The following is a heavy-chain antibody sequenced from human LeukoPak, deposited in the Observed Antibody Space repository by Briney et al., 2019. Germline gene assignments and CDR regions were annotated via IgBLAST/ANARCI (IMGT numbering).Heavy chain of an antibody. CDR2: IYTSGST. J-gene: IGHJ2*01. V-gene: IGHV4-61*02. CDR1: GGSISSGDYY. D-gene: IGHD3/OR15-3a*01. Sequence: PSETLSLTCTVSGGSISSGDYYWSRLRQPAGKGLEWIGRIYTSGSTNYSPSLKSRVTMSIDKAKNQLSLKLNSVSAADTAVYYCARHLDWGLYWYLDLWGRGTLVTVSS. CDR3: ARHLDWGLYWYLDL.